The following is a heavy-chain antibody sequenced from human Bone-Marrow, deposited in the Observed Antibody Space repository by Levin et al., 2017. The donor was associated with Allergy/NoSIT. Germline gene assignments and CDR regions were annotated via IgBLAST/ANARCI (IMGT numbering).Heavy chain of an antibody. D-gene: IGHD4-17*01. V-gene: IGHV3-49*03. J-gene: IGHJ4*02. CDR2: IRSKAYGGTT. CDR1: GFTFGDYA. Sequence: PGESLKISCTASGFTFGDYAMSWFRQAPGKGLEWVGFIRSKAYGGTTEYAASVKGRFTISRDDSKSIAYLQMNSLKTEDTAVYYCTRVHDYGDLLDYWGQGTLVTVSS. CDR3: TRVHDYGDLLDY.